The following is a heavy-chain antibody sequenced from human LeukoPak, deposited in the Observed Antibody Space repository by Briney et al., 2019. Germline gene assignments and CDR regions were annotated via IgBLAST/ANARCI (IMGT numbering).Heavy chain of an antibody. Sequence: PGGSLRLSCAASGLTFSSHWMHWVRQAPGKGLVWVSRITNDGSSTTYADSVKGRFTISRDNSKNTLYLQMSSLRVEDTAVYYCASSRSGWIYFDYWGQGTLVTVSS. CDR3: ASSRSGWIYFDY. CDR2: ITNDGSST. J-gene: IGHJ4*02. V-gene: IGHV3-74*01. CDR1: GLTFSSHW. D-gene: IGHD6-19*01.